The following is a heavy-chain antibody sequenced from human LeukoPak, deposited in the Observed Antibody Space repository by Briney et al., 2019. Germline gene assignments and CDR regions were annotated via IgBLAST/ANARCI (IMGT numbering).Heavy chain of an antibody. CDR1: GFTFSSYA. J-gene: IGHJ6*04. Sequence: GGSLRLSCAAPGFTFSSYAMHWVRQAPGKGLEWVAVISYDGTNKYYADSVKGRFTISRDNAKNSLYLQMNSLRAEDTAVYYCAELGITMIGGVWGKGTTVTISS. CDR3: AELGITMIGGV. V-gene: IGHV3-30*04. D-gene: IGHD3-10*02. CDR2: ISYDGTNK.